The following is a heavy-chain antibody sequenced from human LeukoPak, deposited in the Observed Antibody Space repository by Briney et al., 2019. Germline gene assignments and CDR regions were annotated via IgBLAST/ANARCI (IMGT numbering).Heavy chain of an antibody. D-gene: IGHD2-15*01. CDR2: IYSGGST. V-gene: IGHV3-53*01. Sequence: GGSLRLSCAASGFTVSSNYMSWVRQAPGKGLEWVSVIYSGGSTYYADSVKGRFTISRDNSKNTLYLQMKSLRAEDRAVYYCARGTCSGGSCYYYYYMDVWGKGTTVTVSS. CDR3: ARGTCSGGSCYYYYYMDV. CDR1: GFTVSSNY. J-gene: IGHJ6*03.